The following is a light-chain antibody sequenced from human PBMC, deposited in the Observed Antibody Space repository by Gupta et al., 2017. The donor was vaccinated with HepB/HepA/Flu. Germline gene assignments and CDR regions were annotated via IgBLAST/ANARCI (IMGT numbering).Light chain of an antibody. CDR3: QQSDSSPRT. Sequence: DIQMTQFPSSLSASVGDRVTITCRASENINKYLNWYQQRPGKAPEVLLYAVSTLQAGVPSSFSGGGSGTDFSLTINKLQPEDFATYYCQQSDSSPRTFGQWTTVEIE. CDR2: AVS. CDR1: ENINKY. V-gene: IGKV1-39*01. J-gene: IGKJ1*01.